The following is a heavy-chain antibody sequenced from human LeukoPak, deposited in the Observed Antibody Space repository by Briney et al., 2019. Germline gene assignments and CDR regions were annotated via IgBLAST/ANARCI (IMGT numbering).Heavy chain of an antibody. D-gene: IGHD3-22*01. Sequence: PSETLSLTCTVSGGSISSYYWSWIRQPPGKGLEWIGNIYDIGSTNYNPSLKSRVTISADTSKNQFSLKLSSVTAADTAVYYCARGRYYYDSSGYYNLIFDYWGQGTLVTVSS. CDR1: GGSISSYY. CDR3: ARGRYYYDSSGYYNLIFDY. CDR2: IYDIGST. V-gene: IGHV4-59*12. J-gene: IGHJ4*02.